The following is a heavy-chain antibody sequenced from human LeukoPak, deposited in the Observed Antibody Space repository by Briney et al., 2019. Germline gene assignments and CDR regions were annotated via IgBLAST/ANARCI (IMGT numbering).Heavy chain of an antibody. Sequence: GGSLRLSCAASGFTFNNYGMHWVRQAPGKGLEWLAFIRYDGSNTYYADSVKGRFTVSRDDSKNTLYLQMNSLRGDDTAVYDCSKDGTSYYYIYYWGQGTLVTVSS. CDR2: IRYDGSNT. D-gene: IGHD2/OR15-2a*01. CDR1: GFTFNNYG. J-gene: IGHJ4*02. V-gene: IGHV3-30*02. CDR3: SKDGTSYYYIYY.